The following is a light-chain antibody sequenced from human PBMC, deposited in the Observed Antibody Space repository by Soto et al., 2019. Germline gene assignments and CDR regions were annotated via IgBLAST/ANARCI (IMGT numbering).Light chain of an antibody. CDR1: SSNIGSNT. Sequence: QPVLAQPPSASGTPGQRVTISCSGSSSNIGSNTVNWYQQLPGTAPKVLIYSNNQRPSGVPDRFSGSKSGTSASLAISGLQSEDEADYYCAAWDDSLKGGVFGGGTKLTVL. CDR2: SNN. CDR3: AAWDDSLKGGV. V-gene: IGLV1-44*01. J-gene: IGLJ3*02.